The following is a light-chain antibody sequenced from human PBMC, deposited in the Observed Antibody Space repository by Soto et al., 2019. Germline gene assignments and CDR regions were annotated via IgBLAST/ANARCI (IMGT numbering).Light chain of an antibody. V-gene: IGKV4-1*01. J-gene: IGKJ1*01. CDR3: QQYYLPWT. Sequence: DIVMTQSPDSLAVSLGERATINCKSSQSVLYSSNNKNYLAWYQQKPGQPPKLLIYWASTRESVVPDRFSGRWSETDFTLTISSLQAEDVSFYYCQQYYLPWTFGQGTKVEIK. CDR1: QSVLYSSNNKNY. CDR2: WAS.